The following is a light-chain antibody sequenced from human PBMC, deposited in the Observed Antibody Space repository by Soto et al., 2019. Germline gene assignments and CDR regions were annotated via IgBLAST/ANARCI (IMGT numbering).Light chain of an antibody. Sequence: ESMLTQSPGTLSLSPGERATLSCRASGSVSSRYITWYQQKPGQAPRLLIYGASIRATGIPDRFSGSGSGTDFTLTISRLEPEDFAVYYCQQFGDSPPAFTFGQGTKLEI. J-gene: IGKJ2*01. V-gene: IGKV3-20*01. CDR3: QQFGDSPPAFT. CDR1: GSVSSRY. CDR2: GAS.